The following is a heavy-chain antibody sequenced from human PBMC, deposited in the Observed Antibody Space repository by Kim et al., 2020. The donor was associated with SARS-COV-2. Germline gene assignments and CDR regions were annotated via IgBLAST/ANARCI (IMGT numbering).Heavy chain of an antibody. V-gene: IGHV1-2*06. D-gene: IGHD3-3*01. J-gene: IGHJ5*02. CDR2: INANTGVA. Sequence: ASVKVSCKASGYMFIAYYIHWVRQAPGQGLEWLGRINANTGVANYAQKCQGRVSMTRDTSISTAYMDLSRLKTADTAIYYRARTGVLRISWWLDTWGEGTPVTVSS. CDR1: GYMFIAYY. CDR3: ARTGVLRISWWLDT.